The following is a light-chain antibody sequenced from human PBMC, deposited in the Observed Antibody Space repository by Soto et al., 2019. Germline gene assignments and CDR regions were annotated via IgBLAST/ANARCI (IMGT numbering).Light chain of an antibody. J-gene: IGKJ1*01. Sequence: EIVMTQSPATLSVSPGERATLSCRASQSVSSNLAWYQQNPGQAPRLLIYGATTRATGVPPRFSGSQSGTDVSPSISSLQPEDFAVYYWQQYNNYPPLTFGPGTKVEIK. CDR1: QSVSSN. V-gene: IGKV3-15*01. CDR3: QQYNNYPPLT. CDR2: GAT.